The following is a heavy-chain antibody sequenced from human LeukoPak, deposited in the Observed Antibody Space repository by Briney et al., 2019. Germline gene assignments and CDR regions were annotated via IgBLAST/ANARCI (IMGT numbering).Heavy chain of an antibody. D-gene: IGHD2-2*01. J-gene: IGHJ3*02. Sequence: ASVKVSCXASGYTFTSYYMHWVRQAPGQGLEWMGIINPSGGSTSYAQKFQGRVTMTRDTSTSTVYMELSSLRSEDTAVYYCARLVGDLDAFDIWGQGTMVTVSS. CDR1: GYTFTSYY. V-gene: IGHV1-46*03. CDR3: ARLVGDLDAFDI. CDR2: INPSGGST.